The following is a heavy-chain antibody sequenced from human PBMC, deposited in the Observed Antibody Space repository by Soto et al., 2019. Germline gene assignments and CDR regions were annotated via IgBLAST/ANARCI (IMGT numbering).Heavy chain of an antibody. J-gene: IGHJ4*02. CDR3: AREVYGDYVLSYFDY. CDR1: GGTFSSYA. D-gene: IGHD4-17*01. CDR2: IIPIFGTA. V-gene: IGHV1-69*13. Sequence: SVKVSCKASGGTFSSYAISWVRQAPGQGLEWMGGIIPIFGTANYAQKFQGRVTITADESTSTAYMELSSLRSEDTAVYYCAREVYGDYVLSYFDYWGQGTLVTVSS.